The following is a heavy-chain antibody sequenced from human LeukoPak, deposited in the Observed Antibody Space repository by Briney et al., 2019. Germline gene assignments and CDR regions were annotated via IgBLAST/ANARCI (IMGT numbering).Heavy chain of an antibody. V-gene: IGHV1-69*06. J-gene: IGHJ4*02. D-gene: IGHD3-22*01. CDR3: ARAPYYYDSSGYHFDY. Sequence: SVKVSCKASGYTFTSYYMHWVRQDTGQGLEWMGGIIPIFGTANYAQKFQGRVTITADKSTSTAYMELSSLRSEDTAVYYCARAPYYYDSSGYHFDYWGQGTLVTVSS. CDR2: IIPIFGTA. CDR1: GYTFTSYY.